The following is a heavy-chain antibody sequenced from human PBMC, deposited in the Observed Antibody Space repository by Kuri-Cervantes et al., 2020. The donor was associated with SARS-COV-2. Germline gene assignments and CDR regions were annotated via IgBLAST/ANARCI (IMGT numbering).Heavy chain of an antibody. J-gene: IGHJ3*02. CDR3: ARDRTRLRFLEWLLPIDAFDT. V-gene: IGHV3-11*05. CDR1: GESFSGYY. Sequence: LSLTCAVYGESFSGYYWTWIRQSPGKGLEWVSYISSSSSYTNYADSVKGRFTISRDNAKNSLYLQMNSLRAEDTAVYYCARDRTRLRFLEWLLPIDAFDTWGQGTMVTVSS. D-gene: IGHD3-3*01. CDR2: ISSSSSYT.